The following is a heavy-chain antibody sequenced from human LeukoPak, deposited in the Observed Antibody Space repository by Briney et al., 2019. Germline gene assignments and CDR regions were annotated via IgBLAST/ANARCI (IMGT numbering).Heavy chain of an antibody. V-gene: IGHV3-66*01. J-gene: IGHJ3*02. Sequence: GGSLRLSCAASGFTVSSNYMSWVRQAPGKGLEWVSVIYSGGSTYYADSVKGRFTISRDNSKNTLYLQMNSLRAEDTAVYYCARFSSDFGDAAFDIWGQGTMVTVSS. CDR2: IYSGGST. CDR1: GFTVSSNY. CDR3: ARFSSDFGDAAFDI. D-gene: IGHD3-10*01.